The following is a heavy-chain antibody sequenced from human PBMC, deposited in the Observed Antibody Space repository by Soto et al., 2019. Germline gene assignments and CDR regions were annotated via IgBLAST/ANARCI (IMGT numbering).Heavy chain of an antibody. CDR1: AFTFSSYA. D-gene: IGHD7-27*01. V-gene: IGHV3-64D*08. CDR2: ISSNGGST. J-gene: IGHJ3*02. Sequence: HPGGSLRHSCSASAFTFSSYAMHWVRQAPGKGLEYVSPISSNGGSTYYADSVKGRFTISRDNSKHTLYLQMSSLRAEDTAVYYCVNEVWGEGNAFDIWGQGTMVTVSS. CDR3: VNEVWGEGNAFDI.